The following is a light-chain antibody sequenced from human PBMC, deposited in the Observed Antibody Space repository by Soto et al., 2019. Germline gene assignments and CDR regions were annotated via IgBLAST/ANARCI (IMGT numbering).Light chain of an antibody. V-gene: IGKV1-5*01. CDR2: DAS. CDR3: QQYNSFSLT. J-gene: IGKJ1*01. Sequence: DIQMTQSPSTLSASVGDRVIITCRASQSISTSLAWYQQKPGKAPKLLIFDASSLESGVPPTFSGSGSGTEFTLTIISLQPDDCATYYCQQYNSFSLTFGQGTKVDIK. CDR1: QSISTS.